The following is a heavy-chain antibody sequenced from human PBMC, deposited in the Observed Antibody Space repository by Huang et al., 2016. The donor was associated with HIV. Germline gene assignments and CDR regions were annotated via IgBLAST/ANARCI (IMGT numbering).Heavy chain of an antibody. D-gene: IGHD2-21*02. V-gene: IGHV3-30*02. J-gene: IGHJ4*02. CDR3: ATDLGGYSFDY. CDR2: IRFDGGNK. CDR1: GFSFSHYG. Sequence: QEQLVESGGGVVQPGGSLRLSCATSGFSFSHYGMHWVRQGPCKGRVWVAFIRFDGGNKHYADSAKGRFTISRDNSKKMLFLEMNSLRGDDTAFYYCATDLGGYSFDYWGQGALVSVSS.